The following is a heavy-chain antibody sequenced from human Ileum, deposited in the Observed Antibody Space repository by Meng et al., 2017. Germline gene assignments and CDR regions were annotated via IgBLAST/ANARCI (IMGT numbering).Heavy chain of an antibody. J-gene: IGHJ4*02. Sequence: QVPLQEPGPRLVRPSETLSLACPVSGGSVSSGSYYWSWIRQPPGKGLEWIGHIYYSGSTNYNPSLKSRVTISVDMSKNQFSLKLNSVTAADTAIYFCARSSTSPASYFFDYWGQGTLVTVSS. V-gene: IGHV4-61*01. CDR2: IYYSGST. CDR3: ARSSTSPASYFFDY. CDR1: GGSVSSGSYY. D-gene: IGHD6-6*01.